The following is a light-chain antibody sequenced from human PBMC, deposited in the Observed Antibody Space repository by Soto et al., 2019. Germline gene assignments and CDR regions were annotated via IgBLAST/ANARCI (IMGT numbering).Light chain of an antibody. CDR3: QDYNSYSEA. Sequence: DIQMTQSPSTLSGSVGDRVTITCRASQTISSWLAWYQQKPGKAPKLLIYKASTLKSGVPSRFSGSGSGTAFTLTNSSLQPDAFATYYCQDYNSYSEAFGQGTKVEL. V-gene: IGKV1-5*03. J-gene: IGKJ1*01. CDR2: KAS. CDR1: QTISSW.